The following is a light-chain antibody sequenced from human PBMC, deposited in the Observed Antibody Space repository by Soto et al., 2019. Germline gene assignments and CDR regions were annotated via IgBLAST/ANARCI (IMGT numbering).Light chain of an antibody. CDR3: ISYTGSSTSYV. CDR2: GVS. CDR1: KSDIGGYNY. Sequence: QSALTQPASVSGSPGQSITISWSGTKSDIGGYNYVAWYQQFPGKTPKILIYGVSNRPSGVSSRFSGSKSGNTAYLTISGLQAEDEADYYCISYTGSSTSYVFGSGTKVTVL. V-gene: IGLV2-14*01. J-gene: IGLJ1*01.